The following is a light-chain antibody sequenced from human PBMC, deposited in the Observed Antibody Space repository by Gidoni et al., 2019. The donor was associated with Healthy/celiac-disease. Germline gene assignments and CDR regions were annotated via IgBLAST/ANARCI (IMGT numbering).Light chain of an antibody. V-gene: IGLV1-40*01. J-gene: IGLJ2*01. Sequence: QSVLTQPPSVSGAPGQRVTISCTGSSSNIGAGYDVHWYQQLPGTAPKLRLYGNSNRPSGVPDRFSGSKSGTSASLAITGRQAEDEADYYCQSYDSSLSGVVFGGGTKLTVL. CDR2: GNS. CDR3: QSYDSSLSGVV. CDR1: SSNIGAGYD.